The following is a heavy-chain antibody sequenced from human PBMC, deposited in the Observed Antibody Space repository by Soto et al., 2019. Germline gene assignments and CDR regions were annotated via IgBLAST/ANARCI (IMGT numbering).Heavy chain of an antibody. CDR1: GFTFSSYW. D-gene: IGHD2-15*01. CDR3: ARDEEDIVVVVAAFAFDI. CDR2: INSDGSST. J-gene: IGHJ3*02. V-gene: IGHV3-74*01. Sequence: GGSLRLSCAASGFTFSSYWMHWVRQAPGKGLVWVSRINSDGSSTSYADSVKGRFTISRDNAKNTLYLQMNSLRAEDTAVYYCARDEEDIVVVVAAFAFDIWGQGTMVTVSS.